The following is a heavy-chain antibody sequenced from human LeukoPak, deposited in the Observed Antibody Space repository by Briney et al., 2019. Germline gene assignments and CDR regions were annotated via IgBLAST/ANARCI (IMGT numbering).Heavy chain of an antibody. Sequence: ASVKVSCKASGYTFTNYTMNWVRQAPGQTIEWLAWINPANGYTRYSQQFQDRVTVASDTSATTAYMELSSLRSEDKAIYYCAIRDGHTDHWGQGTLVTVSS. CDR1: GYTFTNYT. CDR2: INPANGYT. V-gene: IGHV1-3*03. D-gene: IGHD5-24*01. J-gene: IGHJ4*02. CDR3: AIRDGHTDH.